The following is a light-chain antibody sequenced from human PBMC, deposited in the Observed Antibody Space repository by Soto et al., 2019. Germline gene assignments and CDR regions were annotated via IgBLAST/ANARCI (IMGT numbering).Light chain of an antibody. Sequence: DIQMTQSPSSLSASVGDRVTITCRASQSISNYVNWYQQKPGKAPKFLIYAASSLQSGVPSRFSGSGSGTHFTLTISRLQPEEFATYCCRQSYSTPRTFGQGTKVKI. J-gene: IGKJ1*01. CDR2: AAS. V-gene: IGKV1-39*01. CDR1: QSISNY. CDR3: RQSYSTPRT.